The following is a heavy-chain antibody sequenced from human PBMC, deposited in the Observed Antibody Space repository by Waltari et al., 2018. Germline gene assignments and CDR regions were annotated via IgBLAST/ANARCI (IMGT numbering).Heavy chain of an antibody. D-gene: IGHD3-10*01. CDR2: IYHSGST. CDR1: GYSISSGYY. V-gene: IGHV4-38-2*02. CDR3: ARDEGYYGSGSGVGY. J-gene: IGHJ4*02. Sequence: QVQLQESGPGLVKPSETLSLTCAVPGYSISSGYYWGWLRQPPGKGLEWIGSIYHSGSTYYNPSLKSRVTISVDTSKNQFSLKLSSVTAADTAVYYCARDEGYYGSGSGVGYWGQGTLVTVSS.